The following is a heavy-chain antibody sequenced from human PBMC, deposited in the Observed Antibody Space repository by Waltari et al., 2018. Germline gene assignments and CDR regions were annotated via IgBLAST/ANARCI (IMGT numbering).Heavy chain of an antibody. V-gene: IGHV3-43*01. J-gene: IGHJ3*02. CDR1: GFTFDDYT. CDR2: ISWDGGST. D-gene: IGHD6-13*01. CDR3: AKDDSSSWYGEAFDI. Sequence: EVQLVESGGVVVQPGGSLRLSCAASGFTFDDYTMHWVRQAPGKGLGWVSLISWDGGSTYYADSVKGRFTISRDNAKNSLYLQMNSLRADDTALYYYAKDDSSSWYGEAFDIWDQGTMVIVSS.